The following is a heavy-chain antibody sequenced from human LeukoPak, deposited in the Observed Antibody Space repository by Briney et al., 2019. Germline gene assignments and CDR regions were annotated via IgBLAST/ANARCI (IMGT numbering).Heavy chain of an antibody. CDR3: ARDPGRLDRGNDYYYGMDV. CDR1: GFTFSSYG. J-gene: IGHJ6*02. Sequence: GGSLRLSCAASGFTFSSYGMHWVRQAPGKGLEWVAVIWYDGSNKYYADSVKGRFTISRDNSKNTLYLQMNSLRDEDTAVYYCARDPGRLDRGNDYYYGMDVWGQGTTVTVSS. D-gene: IGHD1-1*01. V-gene: IGHV3-33*01. CDR2: IWYDGSNK.